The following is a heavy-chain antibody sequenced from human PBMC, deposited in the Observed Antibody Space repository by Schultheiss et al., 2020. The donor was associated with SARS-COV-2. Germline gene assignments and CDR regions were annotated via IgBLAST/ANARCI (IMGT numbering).Heavy chain of an antibody. J-gene: IGHJ6*02. D-gene: IGHD1/OR15-1a*01. CDR2: ISYDGSNK. CDR1: GFTVSSNY. CDR3: ATNSEKDV. Sequence: GGSLRLSCAASGFTVSSNYMSWVRQAPGKGLEWVAVISYDGSNKYYADSVKGRFTISRDNSKNTLYLQMNSLRAEDTAVYYCATNSEKDVWGQGTTVTVSS. V-gene: IGHV3-30*03.